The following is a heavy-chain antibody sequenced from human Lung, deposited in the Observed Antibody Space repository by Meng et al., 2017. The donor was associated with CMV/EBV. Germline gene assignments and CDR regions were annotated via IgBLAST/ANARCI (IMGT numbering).Heavy chain of an antibody. CDR1: AFTVSSKY. V-gene: IGHV3-53*01. CDR3: AAAPHRGGTDGCALEA. D-gene: IGHD1-7*01. CDR2: IYIDGTT. J-gene: IGHJ5*02. Sequence: GGSXRLXCAASAFTVSSKYMSWVRRAPGKGLQWVSLIYIDGTTYYAESVKGRFTISRDVSKNTLYLQMNSLKAEDTAVYYCAAAPHRGGTDGCALEAWGQGXQVTVSS.